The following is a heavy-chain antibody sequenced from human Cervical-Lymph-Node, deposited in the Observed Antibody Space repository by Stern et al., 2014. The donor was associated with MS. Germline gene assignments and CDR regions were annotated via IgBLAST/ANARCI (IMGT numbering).Heavy chain of an antibody. J-gene: IGHJ4*02. V-gene: IGHV3-30*03. CDR3: ARDYEDTSMLFDH. D-gene: IGHD2-8*01. CDR2: ISYDGNHK. CDR1: GFTFSRYG. Sequence: VQLLESGGAVVQPGRSLRLSCAASGFTFSRYGMHWVRQAPGKGLEWVTVISYDGNHKYYAASVEGRFTISRDNSKNTLHLQMNSVTPDDTAIYYCARDYEDTSMLFDHWGQGTLVTVSS.